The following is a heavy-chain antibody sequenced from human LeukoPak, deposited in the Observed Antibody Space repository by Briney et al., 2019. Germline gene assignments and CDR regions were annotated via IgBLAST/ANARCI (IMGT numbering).Heavy chain of an antibody. D-gene: IGHD1-20*01. J-gene: IGHJ4*02. CDR3: ARHSLIGTTPFDY. Sequence: ASVEVSCKASGYSXISFYIHWVRQAPGQGLEWMGVMNPSGGSTAYAQQFQGRVTMTRDTSTSTVYMELSSLRSEDTAVYYCARHSLIGTTPFDYWGQGTLVTVSS. V-gene: IGHV1-46*01. CDR1: GYSXISFY. CDR2: MNPSGGST.